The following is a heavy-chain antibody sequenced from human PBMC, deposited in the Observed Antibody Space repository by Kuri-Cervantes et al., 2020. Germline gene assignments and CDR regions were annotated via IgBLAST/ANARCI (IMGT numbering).Heavy chain of an antibody. CDR2: ISYDGSNK. CDR3: AVGESDAFDI. Sequence: GGSLRLSCAASGFTFSSYWMSWVRQAPGKGLECVAVISYDGSNKYYADSVKGRFTISRDNSKNTLYLQMNSLRAEDTAVYYCAVGESDAFDIWGQGTMVTVSS. V-gene: IGHV3-30-3*01. CDR1: GFTFSSYW. D-gene: IGHD4-17*01. J-gene: IGHJ3*02.